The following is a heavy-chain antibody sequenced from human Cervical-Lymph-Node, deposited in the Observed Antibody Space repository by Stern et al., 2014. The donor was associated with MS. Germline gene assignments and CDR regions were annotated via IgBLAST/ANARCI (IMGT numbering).Heavy chain of an antibody. D-gene: IGHD2-21*01. CDR1: GFTFSSYV. J-gene: IGHJ6*02. CDR3: AKEGAVLVKSYGLDV. V-gene: IGHV3-30*18. Sequence: VQLEESGGGVVQPGTSLRLSCAAAGFTFSSYVMHWVRQAPGKGLELGAVISFAGTNEYYADPVKGRFTISRDNSKNTLFLQMNSLRAEDTAVYYCAKEGAVLVKSYGLDVWGQGTTVTVS. CDR2: ISFAGTNE.